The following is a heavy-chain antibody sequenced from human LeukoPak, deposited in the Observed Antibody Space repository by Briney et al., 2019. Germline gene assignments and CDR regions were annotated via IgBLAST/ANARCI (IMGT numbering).Heavy chain of an antibody. J-gene: IGHJ4*02. V-gene: IGHV3-30*02. D-gene: IGHD4-17*01. CDR2: VWYDGSSK. Sequence: GGSLRLSCAASGFIFSSYGMHWVRQAPGKGLEWVAVVWYDGSSKYYADSVKGRFTISRDNSKNTLYLQMNSLRAEDTAVYYCAKGGGYGDYSFDYWGQGTLVTVSS. CDR1: GFIFSSYG. CDR3: AKGGGYGDYSFDY.